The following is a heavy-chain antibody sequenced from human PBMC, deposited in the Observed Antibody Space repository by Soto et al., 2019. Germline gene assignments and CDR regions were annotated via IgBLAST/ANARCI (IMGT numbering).Heavy chain of an antibody. D-gene: IGHD2-2*01. CDR2: IYYSGST. V-gene: IGHV4-39*01. J-gene: IGHJ3*02. CDR3: GGVPAAILAFDI. Sequence: PSETVSITCTVSGGSISSSSYYLGWNSQPPGKGLEWIGSIYYSGSTYYNPSLKSRVTISVDTSKNQFSLKLSSVTAADTAVYYCGGVPAAILAFDIWGQGTMVTVSS. CDR1: GGSISSSSYY.